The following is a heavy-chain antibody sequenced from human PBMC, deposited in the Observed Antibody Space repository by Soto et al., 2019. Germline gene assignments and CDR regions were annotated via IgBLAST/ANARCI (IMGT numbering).Heavy chain of an antibody. Sequence: PGGSLRLSCAASGFTFSDYTMNWVRQASGKGLEWVSSISSSSSYIYYADSVKGRFTISRDNAKNSVSLQMNSLRAEDTAVYYCAREYTAWPLAYGLDVWGQGTTVTVSS. CDR1: GFTFSDYT. CDR3: AREYTAWPLAYGLDV. J-gene: IGHJ6*02. D-gene: IGHD2-2*02. V-gene: IGHV3-21*01. CDR2: ISSSSSYI.